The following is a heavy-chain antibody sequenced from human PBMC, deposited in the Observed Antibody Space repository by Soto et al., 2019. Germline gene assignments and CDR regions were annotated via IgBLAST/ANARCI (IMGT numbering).Heavy chain of an antibody. J-gene: IGHJ6*02. V-gene: IGHV1-3*01. CDR3: AREGQAPYYYYGMDV. CDR1: GYSFTSYA. CDR2: INAGNGNT. Sequence: ASVKVSCKASGYSFTSYAIHWMRQAPGQRLEWMGWINAGNGNTKVPQKFQGRVTMTTDTSTSTAHMELRSLRSDDTAVYYCAREGQAPYYYYGMDVWGQGTAVTVSS.